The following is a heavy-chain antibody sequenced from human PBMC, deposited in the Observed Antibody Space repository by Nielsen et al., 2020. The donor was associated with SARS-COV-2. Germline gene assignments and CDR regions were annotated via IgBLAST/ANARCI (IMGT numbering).Heavy chain of an antibody. CDR2: MHQSGNT. CDR3: ARDRWDTATYDY. V-gene: IGHV4-31*03. D-gene: IGHD5-18*01. J-gene: IGHJ4*02. CDR1: GGSISTGEFY. Sequence: SETLSLTCSVSGGSISTGEFYWSWIRQPPGKGLEWIGNMHQSGNTYYNSSLKSRATTTMDTSKNQFSMKLDSVTAADTAVYYCARDRWDTATYDYWGKGTLVTVSS.